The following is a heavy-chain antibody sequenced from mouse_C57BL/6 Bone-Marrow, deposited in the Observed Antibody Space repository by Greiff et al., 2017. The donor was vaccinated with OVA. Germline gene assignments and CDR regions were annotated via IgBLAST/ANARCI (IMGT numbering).Heavy chain of an antibody. Sequence: VQLQQPGAELVKPGASVKLSCKASGYTFTSYWMQWVKQRPGQGLEWFGEIDPSDSYTNYNQKFKGKATLTVDTSSSTAYMQLNSLTSEDSAVYYCASAVFAYWGQGTLVTVSA. V-gene: IGHV1-50*01. CDR1: GYTFTSYW. CDR2: IDPSDSYT. J-gene: IGHJ3*01. CDR3: ASAVFAY.